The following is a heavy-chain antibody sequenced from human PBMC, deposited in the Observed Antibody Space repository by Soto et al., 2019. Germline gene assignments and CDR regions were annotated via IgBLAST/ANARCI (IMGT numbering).Heavy chain of an antibody. J-gene: IGHJ4*02. V-gene: IGHV1-8*01. CDR1: GYTFTSYD. D-gene: IGHD6-19*01. Sequence: ASVKVSCKASGYTFTSYDINWVRQATGQGLEWMGWMNPNRGNTGYXXXXXXXXXXXXXXSXXTANMELSSLRSEDTAVYYCARERTVAGNDYWGQGPLITHSS. CDR3: ARERTVAGNDY. CDR2: MNPNRGNT.